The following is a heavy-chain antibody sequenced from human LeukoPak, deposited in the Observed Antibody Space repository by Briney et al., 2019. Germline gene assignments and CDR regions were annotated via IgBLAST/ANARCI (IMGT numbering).Heavy chain of an antibody. D-gene: IGHD3-22*01. CDR3: AKGRNYYDSSGYYR. CDR1: GFTFSSYG. Sequence: GGSLRLSCAASGFTFSSYGMHWVRQAPGKGLEWVAVISYDGSNKYYADSVKGRFTISRDNSKNTLYLQMNSLRAGDTAVYYCAKGRNYYDSSGYYRWGQGTLVTVSS. J-gene: IGHJ4*02. CDR2: ISYDGSNK. V-gene: IGHV3-30*18.